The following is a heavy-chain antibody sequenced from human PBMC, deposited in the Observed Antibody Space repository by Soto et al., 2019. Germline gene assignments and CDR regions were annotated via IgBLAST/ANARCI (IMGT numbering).Heavy chain of an antibody. CDR2: IYWDDDK. CDR3: AHKTHNWFDP. Sequence: QITLKESGPTLVKPTQTLTLTCTFSGFSLSTSGVGVGWIRQPPGKALEWLALIYWDDDKRYSPSLKSRLTITKATSKTQVVLTVTNMDPVDTATYYCAHKTHNWFDPWGQVTLVSVSS. V-gene: IGHV2-5*02. CDR1: GFSLSTSGVG. J-gene: IGHJ5*02.